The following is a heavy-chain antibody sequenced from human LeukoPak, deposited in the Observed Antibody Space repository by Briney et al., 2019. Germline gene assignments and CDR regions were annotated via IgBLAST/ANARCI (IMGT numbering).Heavy chain of an antibody. D-gene: IGHD6-19*01. Sequence: SETLSLTCTVSGGSISSYYWSWIRQPPGKGLEWIGHIYYSGSTNYNPSLKSRVTISVDTSKNQFSLKLSSVTAGDTAVYYCARAVAVGTYYYYYGMDVWGQGTTVTVSS. CDR1: GGSISSYY. CDR2: IYYSGST. CDR3: ARAVAVGTYYYYYGMDV. J-gene: IGHJ6*02. V-gene: IGHV4-59*01.